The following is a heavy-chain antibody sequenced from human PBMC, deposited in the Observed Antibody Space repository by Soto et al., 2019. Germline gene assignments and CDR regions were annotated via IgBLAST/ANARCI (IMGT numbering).Heavy chain of an antibody. Sequence: ASVKVSCKASGYTFTSYGISWVRQAPGQGLEWMGWISAYNGNTNYAQKLQGRVTMTTDTSTSTAYMELRSLRSDDTAVYYCARLVYDSSGYYPSYWYYGMDVWGQGTTVTVSS. D-gene: IGHD3-22*01. J-gene: IGHJ6*02. V-gene: IGHV1-18*01. CDR3: ARLVYDSSGYYPSYWYYGMDV. CDR1: GYTFTSYG. CDR2: ISAYNGNT.